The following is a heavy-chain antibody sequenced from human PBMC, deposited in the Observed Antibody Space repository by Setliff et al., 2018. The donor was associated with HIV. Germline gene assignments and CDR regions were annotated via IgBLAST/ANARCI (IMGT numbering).Heavy chain of an antibody. CDR2: IYYSGST. V-gene: IGHV4-39*01. CDR1: GGSISSSSYY. D-gene: IGHD2-21*01. CDR3: ARTLIVVVWVGAFDI. Sequence: SETLSLTCTVSGGSISSSSYYWGWIRQPPGKGLERIGSIYYSGSTYYNPSLKSRVTISVDTSKNQFSLKLSSVTAADTAVYYCARTLIVVVWVGAFDIWGQGTMVTVS. J-gene: IGHJ3*02.